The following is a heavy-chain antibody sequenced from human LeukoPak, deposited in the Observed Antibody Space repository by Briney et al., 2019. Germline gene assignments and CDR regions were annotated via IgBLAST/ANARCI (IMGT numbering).Heavy chain of an antibody. D-gene: IGHD2-21*02. V-gene: IGHV3-23*01. CDR3: AKDACGGDCYSHFDY. CDR1: GFTFRSYA. CDR2: ISASGRST. J-gene: IGHJ4*02. Sequence: GASLRLSCAAFGFTFRSYAMSWVRQAPGKGLEWVSAISASGRSTYYADSVKGRFTISRDNSKNTLYLQMNSLRAEDTAAYYCAKDACGGDCYSHFDYWGQGTLVTVSS.